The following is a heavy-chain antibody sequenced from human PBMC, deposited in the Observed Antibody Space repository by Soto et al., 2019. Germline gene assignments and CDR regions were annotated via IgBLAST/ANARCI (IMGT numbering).Heavy chain of an antibody. Sequence: GSLRLSCAASGFTFSNFEMHWVRQAPGKGLEWVSYISTTGTTMYYADSVRGRFTISRDNAKNSLYLQMSSLRAEDTAVYYCARTSSIETIYYYGMDVWGQGTTVTVSS. V-gene: IGHV3-48*03. CDR2: ISTTGTTM. CDR3: ARTSSIETIYYYGMDV. J-gene: IGHJ6*02. CDR1: GFTFSNFE. D-gene: IGHD6-6*01.